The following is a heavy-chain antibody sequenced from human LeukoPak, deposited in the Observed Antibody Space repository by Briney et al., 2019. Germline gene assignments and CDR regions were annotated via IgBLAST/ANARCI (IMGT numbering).Heavy chain of an antibody. J-gene: IGHJ4*02. CDR2: INPSGGST. CDR3: ARGGPQWLVHYYFDY. V-gene: IGHV1-46*01. D-gene: IGHD6-19*01. CDR1: GYTFTSYY. Sequence: ASVKVSCKASGYTFTSYYMHWVRQAPGQGLEWTGIINPSGGSTSYAQKFQGRVTMTRDTSTSTVYMELSSLRSEDTAVYYCARGGPQWLVHYYFDYWGQGTLVTVSS.